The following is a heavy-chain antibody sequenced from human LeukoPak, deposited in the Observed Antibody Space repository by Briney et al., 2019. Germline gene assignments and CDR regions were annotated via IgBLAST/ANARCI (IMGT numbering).Heavy chain of an antibody. V-gene: IGHV3-53*01. CDR2: IYSGGST. CDR1: GFTFSSYG. Sequence: GGSLRLSCAASGFTFSSYGMSWVRQAPGKGLEWVSVIYSGGSTYYADSVKGRFTISRDNSKNTLYLQMNSLRAEDTAVYYCARGNYYYYMDVWGKGTTVTISS. J-gene: IGHJ6*03. CDR3: ARGNYYYYMDV.